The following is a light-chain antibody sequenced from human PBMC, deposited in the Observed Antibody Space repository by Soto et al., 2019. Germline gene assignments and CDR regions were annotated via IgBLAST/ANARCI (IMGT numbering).Light chain of an antibody. J-gene: IGKJ1*01. V-gene: IGKV3-20*01. CDR1: ESVSGSY. CDR2: GAS. CDR3: PQYGRT. Sequence: SPGTVSLKPNERAALSCRASESVSGSYIAWYQQKVGQSPRLLIYGASNRATGIPDRFSGSGSGTDFTLTISRLEREDFALADSPQYGRTFGLVSKVDIK.